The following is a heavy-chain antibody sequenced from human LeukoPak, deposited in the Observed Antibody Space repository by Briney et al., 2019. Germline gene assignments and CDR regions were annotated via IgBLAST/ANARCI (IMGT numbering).Heavy chain of an antibody. Sequence: GRSLRLSCAASGFTFSSYGMHWVRQAPGKGLEWVAVIWYDGSNKYYADSVKGRFTISRDNSKNTLYLRMNSLRAEDTAVYYCAKDSYSSSSGGVFDYWGQGTLVTVSS. D-gene: IGHD6-6*01. CDR3: AKDSYSSSSGGVFDY. V-gene: IGHV3-33*06. J-gene: IGHJ4*02. CDR1: GFTFSSYG. CDR2: IWYDGSNK.